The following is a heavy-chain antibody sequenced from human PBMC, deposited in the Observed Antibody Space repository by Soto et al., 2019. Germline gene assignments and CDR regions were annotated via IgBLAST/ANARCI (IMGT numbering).Heavy chain of an antibody. J-gene: IGHJ4*02. CDR2: IHGGDSNT. CDR1: GYMFTNCW. Sequence: EVQLVQSGAEVKKPGESLKISCKGSGYMFTNCWIGWVRQMPGKGLEWMGIIHGGDSNTRYSPSFDGQVTISTDKSINTAYLQWSSLKASDTAMYYCARRVTSSTGWDYWGQGTLVTVSS. D-gene: IGHD6-19*01. CDR3: ARRVTSSTGWDY. V-gene: IGHV5-51*01.